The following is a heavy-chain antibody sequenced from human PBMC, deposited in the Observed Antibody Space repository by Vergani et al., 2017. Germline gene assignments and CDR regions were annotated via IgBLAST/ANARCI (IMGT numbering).Heavy chain of an antibody. CDR1: ESSFISSE. CDR2: INPIDSKI. D-gene: IGHD2-21*01. V-gene: IGHV5-51*01. J-gene: IGHJ4*02. CDR3: TRHVPCGDGACLHFDH. Sequence: VQLVQSGAEVKKPGESLKISCKYSESSFISSEIAWVRQMSGKGLQWMGNINPIDSKIAYSPSFQGQAIMSLDKSITTAYLQWRSLKASDTAIYYCTRHVPCGDGACLHFDHWGQGTQVTVSS.